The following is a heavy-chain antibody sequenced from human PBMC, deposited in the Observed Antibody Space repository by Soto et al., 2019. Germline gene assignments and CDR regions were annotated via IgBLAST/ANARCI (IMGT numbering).Heavy chain of an antibody. CDR1: GGSISSYY. Sequence: SETLSLTCTVSGGSISSYYWSWIRQPPGKGLEWIGYIYYSGSTNYNPSLKSRVTISVDTSKNQFSLKLSSVTAADTAVYYCARTTRDDSSGYYFTDWGQGTLVTAPQ. V-gene: IGHV4-59*01. CDR2: IYYSGST. J-gene: IGHJ4*02. D-gene: IGHD3-22*01. CDR3: ARTTRDDSSGYYFTD.